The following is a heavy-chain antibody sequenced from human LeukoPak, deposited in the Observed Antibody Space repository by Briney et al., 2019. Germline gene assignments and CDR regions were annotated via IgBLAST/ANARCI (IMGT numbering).Heavy chain of an antibody. V-gene: IGHV1-2*02. CDR2: INPNSGGT. CDR1: GYSFTAYY. Sequence: ASVKVSCKASGYSFTAYYIRWVRQAPGQGLEWVGWINPNSGGTKYAQKLQGRVTMASDASISTAYMDLRGLRSDDTAVYYCARGITIFADLTPFNHWGQGALVTVSS. D-gene: IGHD3-3*01. J-gene: IGHJ4*02. CDR3: ARGITIFADLTPFNH.